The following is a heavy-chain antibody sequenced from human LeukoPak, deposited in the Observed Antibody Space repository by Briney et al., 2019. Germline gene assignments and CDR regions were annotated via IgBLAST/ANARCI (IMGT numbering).Heavy chain of an antibody. CDR3: ARTLAPGRSGWYGVDY. CDR2: IYYSGST. CDR1: GGSISSYY. J-gene: IGHJ4*02. Sequence: SETLSLTCTVSGGSISSYYWSWIRQPPGKGLEWIGYIYYSGSTNYNPSLKSRVTISVDTSKNQFSLKLSSVTAADTAVYYCARTLAPGRSGWYGVDYWGQGTLDTVSS. D-gene: IGHD6-19*01. V-gene: IGHV4-59*08.